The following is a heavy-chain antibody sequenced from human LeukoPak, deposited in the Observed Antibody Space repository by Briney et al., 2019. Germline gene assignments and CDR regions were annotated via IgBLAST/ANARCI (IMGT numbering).Heavy chain of an antibody. CDR3: ARVAGSWFPQTYYHYYYMDV. D-gene: IGHD6-13*01. CDR1: GFTFSDYY. CDR2: ISSSGSTI. J-gene: IGHJ6*03. V-gene: IGHV3-11*04. Sequence: PGGSLRLSCAASGFTFSDYYMSWIRQAPGKGLEWVSYISSSGSTIYYADSVKGRFTISRDNAKNSLYLQMNSLRAEDTAVYYCARVAGSWFPQTYYHYYYMDVWGKGTTVTVSS.